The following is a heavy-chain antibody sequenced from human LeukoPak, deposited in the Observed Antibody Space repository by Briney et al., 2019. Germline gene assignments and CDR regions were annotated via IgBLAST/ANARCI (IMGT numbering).Heavy chain of an antibody. CDR3: ARDGRAGSLFAY. D-gene: IGHD6-19*01. Sequence: PSGTLPLTCAVSGGSISSSNWWSWVPQPPGKGLEWIGEIYHSGSTNYNPSLKSRVTISVDKSKNQFSLKLSSVTAADTAIYYCARDGRAGSLFAYWGQGTLVTVSS. J-gene: IGHJ4*02. V-gene: IGHV4-4*02. CDR1: GGSISSSNW. CDR2: IYHSGST.